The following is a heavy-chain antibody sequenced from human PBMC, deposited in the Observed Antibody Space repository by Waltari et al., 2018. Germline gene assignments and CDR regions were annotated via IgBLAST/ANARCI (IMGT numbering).Heavy chain of an antibody. Sequence: EVQLVESGGGLVKPGGSLSISCAASGFPFSSYSMNWVRQAPGKGLEWVSSISSSSSYIYYADSVKGRFTISRDNAKNSLYLQMNSLRAEDTAVYYCARDPGITMVRGEGDYWGQGTLVTVSS. D-gene: IGHD3-10*01. CDR3: ARDPGITMVRGEGDY. CDR2: ISSSSSYI. V-gene: IGHV3-21*01. J-gene: IGHJ4*02. CDR1: GFPFSSYS.